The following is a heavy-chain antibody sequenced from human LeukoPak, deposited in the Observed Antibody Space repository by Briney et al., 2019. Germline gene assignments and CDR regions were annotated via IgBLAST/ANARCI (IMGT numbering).Heavy chain of an antibody. CDR1: GFTSSNNN. V-gene: IGHV3-21*06. Sequence: PGGSLRLSCAASGFTSSNNNMNWVRQAPGKGLEGVSVISSSSRYMYYANSVKGRFTISRDNAKNSLYLQMNSLRAEDTAVYYCARVSTAVSLAIDYWGQGTLVAVST. CDR3: ARVSTAVSLAIDY. J-gene: IGHJ4*02. CDR2: ISSSSRYM. D-gene: IGHD6-13*01.